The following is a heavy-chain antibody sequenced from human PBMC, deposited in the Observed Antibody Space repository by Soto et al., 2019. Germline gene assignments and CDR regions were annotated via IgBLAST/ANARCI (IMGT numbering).Heavy chain of an antibody. CDR1: GFTFDDYA. V-gene: IGHV3-9*01. J-gene: IGHJ4*02. Sequence: EVQLVESGGDLVQPGRFLRLSCAASGFTFDDYAMFWVRQAPGKGLEWVSGITWNSGTIGYADSVKGRFTISRDNTKNSLYLQMNSLRVEDTAFYYCAKGIGYGSGSHFDHCGQGTLVTVSS. D-gene: IGHD3-10*01. CDR2: ITWNSGTI. CDR3: AKGIGYGSGSHFDH.